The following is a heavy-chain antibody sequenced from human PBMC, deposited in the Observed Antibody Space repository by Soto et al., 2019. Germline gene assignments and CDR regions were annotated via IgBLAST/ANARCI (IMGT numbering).Heavy chain of an antibody. CDR3: ARESGRVTTGYFHY. V-gene: IGHV3-48*02. D-gene: IGHD4-4*01. J-gene: IGHJ4*02. CDR1: GFTFSSYS. CDR2: ISSSSSTI. Sequence: VQLVESGGGLVQPGGSLRLSCAASGFTFSSYSMNWVRQATGKGREWVSYISSSSSTIYYADSVKGRFTISRDNGNNSLYLQMNSLRDEDTAVYYCARESGRVTTGYFHYWGQGTLVTDSS.